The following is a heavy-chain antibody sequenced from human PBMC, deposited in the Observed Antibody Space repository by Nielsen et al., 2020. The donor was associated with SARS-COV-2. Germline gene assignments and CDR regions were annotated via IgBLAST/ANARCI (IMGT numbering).Heavy chain of an antibody. V-gene: IGHV3-7*01. Sequence: WIRQPPGKGLEWVANIKQDGSEKYYVDSVKGRFTISRDNVKNLLYLQMNSLRAEDTAVYYCARVDLYCSSTSCYQDFDYWGQGTLVTVSS. CDR2: IKQDGSEK. J-gene: IGHJ4*02. D-gene: IGHD2-2*01. CDR3: ARVDLYCSSTSCYQDFDY.